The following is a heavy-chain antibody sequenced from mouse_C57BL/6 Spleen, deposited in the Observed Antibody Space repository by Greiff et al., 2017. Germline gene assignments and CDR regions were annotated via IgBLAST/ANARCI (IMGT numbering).Heavy chain of an antibody. CDR2: ISYDGSN. V-gene: IGHV3-6*01. Sequence: EVKLQESGPGLVKPSQSLSLTCSVTGYSITSGYYWNWIRQFPGNKLEWMGYISYDGSNNYNPSLKNRISITRDTSKNQFFLKLNSVTTEDTATYYCAREGGYYYGKGSMDYWGQGTSVTVSS. CDR1: GYSITSGYY. CDR3: AREGGYYYGKGSMDY. D-gene: IGHD1-1*01. J-gene: IGHJ4*01.